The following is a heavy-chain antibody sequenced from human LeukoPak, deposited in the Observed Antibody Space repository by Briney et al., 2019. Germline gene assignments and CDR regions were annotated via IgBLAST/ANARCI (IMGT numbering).Heavy chain of an antibody. J-gene: IGHJ4*02. CDR3: AQDIAWGAFEH. CDR1: GFSFSSYW. CDR2: ISPSGGGT. D-gene: IGHD7-27*01. Sequence: GGSLRLSCAASGFSFSSYWISWVRQAPGKGLEWVSGISPSGGGTYYADSVKGRFTISRDDSKNTLSLQMNSLRVEDTALYYCAQDIAWGAFEHWGQGTLVTVSS. V-gene: IGHV3-23*01.